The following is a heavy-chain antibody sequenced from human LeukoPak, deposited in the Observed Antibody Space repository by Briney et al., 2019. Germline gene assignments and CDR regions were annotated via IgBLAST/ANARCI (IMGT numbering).Heavy chain of an antibody. CDR1: GGSISNGSYY. J-gene: IGHJ6*03. D-gene: IGHD3-3*01. V-gene: IGHV4-61*02. Sequence: SQTLSLTCTVSGGSISNGSYYWSWIRQPAGKGLEWIGRIYISGSASYNPSLKSRVTFSVDTSKNQFSLKLTSVTAADTAVYYCARVYDFWSGYFYYYYMDVWGKGTTVTVSS. CDR2: IYISGSA. CDR3: ARVYDFWSGYFYYYYMDV.